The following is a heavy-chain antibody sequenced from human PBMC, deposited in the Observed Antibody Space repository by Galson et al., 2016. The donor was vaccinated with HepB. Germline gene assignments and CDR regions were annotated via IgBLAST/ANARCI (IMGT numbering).Heavy chain of an antibody. CDR1: GYTFTSYG. J-gene: IGHJ4*02. Sequence: SVKVSCKASGYTFTSYGISWVRQAPGQGLEWMGWISAYNGNTYYAQKLQGRVTMIRDTSINTAYMELRSLSSEDTAVYYCTSANNHYNASGYYPFDYWGQGTQVTVSS. CDR2: ISAYNGNT. CDR3: TSANNHYNASGYYPFDY. D-gene: IGHD3-22*01. V-gene: IGHV1-18*01.